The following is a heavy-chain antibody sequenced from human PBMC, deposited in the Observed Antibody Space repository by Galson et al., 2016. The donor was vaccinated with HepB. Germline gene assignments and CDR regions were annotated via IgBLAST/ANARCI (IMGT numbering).Heavy chain of an antibody. V-gene: IGHV3-23*01. J-gene: IGHJ4*02. D-gene: IGHD5-24*01. CDR3: AKEGLQFSGS. CDR1: GFTFSTHD. CDR2: ISGIGENT. Sequence: SLRLSCAASGFTFSTHDMSWVRQAPGKGLEWVSAISGIGENTHYADSVKGRFTIPRDTSKNTLFLQMNNLRGEDTAVYYCAKEGLQFSGSWGQGAVVTVSS.